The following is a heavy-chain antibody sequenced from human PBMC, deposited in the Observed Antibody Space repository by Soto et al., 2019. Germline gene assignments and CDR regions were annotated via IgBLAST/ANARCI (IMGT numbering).Heavy chain of an antibody. CDR1: GSSLATYY. CDR3: ARDNPDCDSRDCYGGGVDV. D-gene: IGHD2-21*02. Sequence: QVHLLESGPGLVRPSEPLSLVCTVSGSSLATYYWTWIRQSPGKGLEWIGYIYDGGKTRYNPSLKTRVSISVDASKNQFSLRLTSVTAADTARYFCARDNPDCDSRDCYGGGVDVWDQGTAVTVS. J-gene: IGHJ6*02. V-gene: IGHV4-59*01. CDR2: IYDGGKT.